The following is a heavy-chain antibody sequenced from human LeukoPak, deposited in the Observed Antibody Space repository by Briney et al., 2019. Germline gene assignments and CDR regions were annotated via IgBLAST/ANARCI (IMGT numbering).Heavy chain of an antibody. V-gene: IGHV1-58*01. J-gene: IGHJ6*02. CDR3: AATARIVGAPPNYYYYYYGMDV. CDR1: GFTFTSSA. D-gene: IGHD1-26*01. CDR2: IVVGSGNT. Sequence: GASVKVSCKASGFTFTSSAVQWVRQARGQRLEWIGWIVVGSGNTNYAQKFQERVTITRDMSTSTAYMELSSLRSEDTAVYYCAATARIVGAPPNYYYYYYGMDVWGQGTTVTVSS.